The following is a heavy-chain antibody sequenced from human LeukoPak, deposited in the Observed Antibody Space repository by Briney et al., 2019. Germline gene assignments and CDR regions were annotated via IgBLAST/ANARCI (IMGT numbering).Heavy chain of an antibody. Sequence: ASVEVSCKASGYTFTGYYMHWVRQAPGQGLEWMGRINPNSGGTNYAQKFQGRVTMTRDTSISTAYMELSRLRSDDTAVYYCARVNRGYSGYEFSYWGQGTLVTVSS. CDR1: GYTFTGYY. CDR3: ARVNRGYSGYEFSY. J-gene: IGHJ4*02. D-gene: IGHD5-12*01. V-gene: IGHV1-2*06. CDR2: INPNSGGT.